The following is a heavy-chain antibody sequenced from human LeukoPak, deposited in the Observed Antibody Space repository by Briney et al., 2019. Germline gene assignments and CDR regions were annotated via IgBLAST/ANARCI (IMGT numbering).Heavy chain of an antibody. CDR3: AKDQNYYDSSGYYLAHDY. CDR2: ISGSGGST. D-gene: IGHD3-22*01. V-gene: IGHV3-23*01. CDR1: GFTFDDYG. J-gene: IGHJ4*02. Sequence: PGGSLRLSCAASGFTFDDYGMSWVRQAPGKGLEWVSAISGSGGSTYYADSVKGRFTISRDNSKNTLYLQMNSLRAEDTAVYYCAKDQNYYDSSGYYLAHDYWGQGTLVTVSS.